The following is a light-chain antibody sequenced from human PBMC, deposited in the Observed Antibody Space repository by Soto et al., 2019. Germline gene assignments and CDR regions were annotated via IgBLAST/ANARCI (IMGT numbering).Light chain of an antibody. V-gene: IGKV1-8*01. Sequence: AIRMTQSPSSFSASTGDRVTITCRASQGISSYLAWYQHKPGKAPKLLIYAASTLQSGVPSRFSGSGSGTDFTLTISCLQSEDFATYYCQQYYSYPPTFGGGTKVEI. CDR3: QQYYSYPPT. J-gene: IGKJ4*01. CDR1: QGISSY. CDR2: AAS.